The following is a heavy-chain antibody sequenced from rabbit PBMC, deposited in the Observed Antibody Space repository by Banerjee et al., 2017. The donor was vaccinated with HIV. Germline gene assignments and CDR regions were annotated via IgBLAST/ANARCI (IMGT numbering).Heavy chain of an antibody. V-gene: IGHV1S45*01. CDR2: IYSGGSGNT. CDR1: GFSFSSSYW. Sequence: QEQLVESGGGLVQPEGSLTLTCTASGFSFSSSYWICWVRQAPGKGLEWIACIYSGGSGNTYYASWAKGRFTISKTSSTTVTLQMTSLTATDTATYFCARMIYGGSGYFNLWGQGTLVTVS. CDR3: ARMIYGGSGYFNL. D-gene: IGHD4-2*01. J-gene: IGHJ4*01.